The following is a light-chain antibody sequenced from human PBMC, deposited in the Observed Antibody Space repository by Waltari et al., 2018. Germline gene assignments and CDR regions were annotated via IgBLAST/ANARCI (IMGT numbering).Light chain of an antibody. CDR1: RRVTRLP. V-gene: IGKV3-20*01. J-gene: IGKJ4*01. Sequence: SSRARRRVTRLPLNWYKQKLGQAPRLLIDGTASRATGIPDRFSGSGSGTDFTLTISRLEPEDFAVYYCQQYDGEVVTFGGGTKVEI. CDR2: GTA. CDR3: QQYDGEVVT.